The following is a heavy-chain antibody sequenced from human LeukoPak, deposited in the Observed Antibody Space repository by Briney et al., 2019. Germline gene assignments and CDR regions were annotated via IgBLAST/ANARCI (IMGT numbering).Heavy chain of an antibody. V-gene: IGHV4-30-2*01. CDR3: ARGYYYDSSGYAFDI. CDR2: IYHSGST. CDR1: GGSISSGGYS. Sequence: SETLSLICAVSGGSISSGGYSWSWIRQPPGKGLEWIGYIYHSGSTYYSPSLKSRVTISVDRSKNQFSLKLSSVTAADTAVYYCARGYYYDSSGYAFDIWGQGTMVTVSS. J-gene: IGHJ3*02. D-gene: IGHD3-22*01.